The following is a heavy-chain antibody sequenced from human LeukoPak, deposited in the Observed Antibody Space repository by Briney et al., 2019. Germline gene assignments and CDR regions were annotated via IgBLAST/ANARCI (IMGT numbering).Heavy chain of an antibody. CDR2: ISSRGDT. CDR1: GGSISNYY. V-gene: IGHV4-4*07. Sequence: SETLSLTCIVSGGSISNYYWSWIRQPAGKGLQWIGRISSRGDTNYNPSLKSRVFMSIDRSKNQFSLKLLSLTAADTAVYYCAGHHPRNTVDFWGQGTLVTVSS. CDR3: AGHHPRNTVDF. D-gene: IGHD2-8*02. J-gene: IGHJ4*02.